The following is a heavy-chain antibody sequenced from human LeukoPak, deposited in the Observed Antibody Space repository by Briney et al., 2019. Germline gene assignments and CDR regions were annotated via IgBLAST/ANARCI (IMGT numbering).Heavy chain of an antibody. V-gene: IGHV1-24*01. CDR2: FDPEDGET. CDR1: GYTLSEIS. D-gene: IGHD6-19*01. J-gene: IGHJ3*02. CDR3: ARAKYNSGWYGAFDI. Sequence: ALVKVSCKVSGYTLSEISMQWVRQAPGKGLEWMGGFDPEDGETIYAQKFQGRVTMTEDTSTDTAYMELSSLRFEDTAVYYCARAKYNSGWYGAFDIWGQGTMVTVSS.